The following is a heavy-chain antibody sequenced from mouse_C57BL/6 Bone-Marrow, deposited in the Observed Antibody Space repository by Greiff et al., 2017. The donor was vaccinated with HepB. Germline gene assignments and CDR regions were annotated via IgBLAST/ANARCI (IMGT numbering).Heavy chain of an antibody. CDR2: IYPRSGNT. CDR3: ARPSLLRYFDV. Sequence: VQVVESGAELARPGASVKLSCKASGYTFTSYGISWVKQRTGQGLEWIGEIYPRSGNTYYNEKFKGKATLTADKSSSTAYMELRSLTSEDSAVYFCARPSLLRYFDVWGTGTTVTVSS. V-gene: IGHV1-81*01. D-gene: IGHD6-1*01. CDR1: GYTFTSYG. J-gene: IGHJ1*03.